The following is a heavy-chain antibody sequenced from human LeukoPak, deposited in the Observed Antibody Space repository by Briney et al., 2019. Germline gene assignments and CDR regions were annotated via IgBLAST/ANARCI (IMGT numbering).Heavy chain of an antibody. CDR2: ISGSGGST. J-gene: IGHJ3*02. Sequence: GGSLRLSCAASGFTFSSYAMSWVRQAPGKGLEWVSAISGSGGSTYYADSVKGRFTISRDNSKNTLYLQMNSLRAEDTAVYYCAKDDLAIFGVDLNAFDIWGQGTMVTVSS. CDR1: GFTFSSYA. D-gene: IGHD3-3*01. CDR3: AKDDLAIFGVDLNAFDI. V-gene: IGHV3-23*01.